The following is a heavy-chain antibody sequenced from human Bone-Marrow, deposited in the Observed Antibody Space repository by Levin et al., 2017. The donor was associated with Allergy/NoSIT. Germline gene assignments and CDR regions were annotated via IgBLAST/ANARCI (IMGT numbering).Heavy chain of an antibody. V-gene: IGHV1-69*13. CDR2: IIPSFGAT. D-gene: IGHD3-3*01. Sequence: VASVKVSCKASGGSLNNYAINWVRQALGQGLEWMGGIIPSFGATNYAQTFQDRVTITADESTNRVYMELRGLRSEDTAVYYCARGVRFLEWLSNPRQYYYYGMDVWGQGTTVTVSS. CDR3: ARGVRFLEWLSNPRQYYYYGMDV. CDR1: GGSLNNYA. J-gene: IGHJ6*02.